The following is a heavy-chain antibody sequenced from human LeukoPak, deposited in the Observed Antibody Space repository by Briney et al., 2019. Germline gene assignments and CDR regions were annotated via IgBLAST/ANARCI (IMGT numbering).Heavy chain of an antibody. D-gene: IGHD3-22*01. CDR1: GGSISSGGYY. Sequence: SQTLSLTCTVSGGSISSGGYYWSWIRQHPGKGLEWIGYIYYSGSTYYNPSLKSRVTISVDTSKNQFYLKLSSVTAADTAVYYCARVGGGTYYYDSSGYWFDYWGQGTLVTVSA. J-gene: IGHJ4*02. CDR2: IYYSGST. CDR3: ARVGGGTYYYDSSGYWFDY. V-gene: IGHV4-31*03.